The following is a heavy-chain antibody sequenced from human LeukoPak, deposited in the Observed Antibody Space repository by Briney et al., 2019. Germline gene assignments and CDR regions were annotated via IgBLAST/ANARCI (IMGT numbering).Heavy chain of an antibody. J-gene: IGHJ5*02. CDR1: GYTFTNYY. V-gene: IGHV1-46*01. CDR3: ARSEFSRAIYFDP. D-gene: IGHD6-6*01. Sequence: ASVKVSCKASGYTFTNYYMHWVRQAPGRGLEWMGIIDPSGGSTTYAQNLQGRVTMTRDTSTSTVYMNLTSLRSEDTAVYYCARSEFSRAIYFDPWGQGTLVTVSS. CDR2: IDPSGGST.